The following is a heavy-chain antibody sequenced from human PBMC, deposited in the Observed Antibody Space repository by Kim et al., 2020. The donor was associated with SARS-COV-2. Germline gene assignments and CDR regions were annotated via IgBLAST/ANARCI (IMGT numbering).Heavy chain of an antibody. CDR2: IIPIFGTA. V-gene: IGHV1-69*13. CDR3: ASSALSRIQQMVGDYYYGMDV. J-gene: IGHJ6*02. D-gene: IGHD5-18*01. CDR1: GGTFSSYA. Sequence: SVKVSCKASGGTFSSYAISWVRQAPGQGLEWMGGIIPIFGTANYAQKFQGRVTITADESTSTAYMELSSLRSEDTAVYYCASSALSRIQQMVGDYYYGMDVWGQGTTVTVSS.